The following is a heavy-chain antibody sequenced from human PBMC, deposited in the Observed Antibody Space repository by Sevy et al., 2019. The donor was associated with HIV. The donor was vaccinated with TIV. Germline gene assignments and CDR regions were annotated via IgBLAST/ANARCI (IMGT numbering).Heavy chain of an antibody. J-gene: IGHJ4*02. D-gene: IGHD2-21*01. Sequence: GGSLRLCCAASGFSYSSYGMHWVRQAPGKGLVWVAYMQYDGSNKDYADSVKGRFTISRDNSKNTLDLQMNSLRVEDTAVYYCVKEGGGEGGDHWGQGTLVTVSS. CDR3: VKEGGGEGGDH. V-gene: IGHV3-30*02. CDR1: GFSYSSYG. CDR2: MQYDGSNK.